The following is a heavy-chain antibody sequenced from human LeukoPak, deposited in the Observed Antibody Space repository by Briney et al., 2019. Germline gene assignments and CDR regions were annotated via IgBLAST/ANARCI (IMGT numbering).Heavy chain of an antibody. CDR3: AKLLYGDYADGMDV. D-gene: IGHD4-17*01. J-gene: IGHJ6*04. CDR1: GFTFSSYA. CDR2: ISGSGGST. Sequence: GGYLRLSCAASGFTFSSYAMSWVRQAPGKGLEWVSAISGSGGSTYYADSVKGRFTISRDNSKNTLYLQMNSLRAEDTAVYYCAKLLYGDYADGMDVWGKGTTVTVSS. V-gene: IGHV3-23*01.